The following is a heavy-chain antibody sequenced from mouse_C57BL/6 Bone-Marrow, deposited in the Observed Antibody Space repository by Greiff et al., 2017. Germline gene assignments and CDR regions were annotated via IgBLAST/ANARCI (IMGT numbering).Heavy chain of an antibody. CDR3: AENLGDY. CDR2: INPSSGYT. Sequence: VMLVESGAELAQPGSSVKLSCKASGYTFTSYWMHWVKQRPGQGLEWIGYINPSSGYTKYNQKFKDKATLTADKSSSTAYMQLRSLTYEDSAVYYCAENLGDYWGQGTSVTVAS. J-gene: IGHJ4*01. CDR1: GYTFTSYW. V-gene: IGHV1-7*01.